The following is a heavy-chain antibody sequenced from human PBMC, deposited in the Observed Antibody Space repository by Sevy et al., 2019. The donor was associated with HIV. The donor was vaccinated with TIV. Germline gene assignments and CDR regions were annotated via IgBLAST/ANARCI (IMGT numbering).Heavy chain of an antibody. D-gene: IGHD6-13*01. V-gene: IGHV3-48*01. J-gene: IGHJ4*01. CDR3: ARDGGYSIKWYPLY. CDR1: GFTFSSYS. CDR2: IGSSGTNI. Sequence: GGSLRLSCAASGFTFSSYSMNWVRRAPGKGLEWVSYIGSSGTNIYYGDSVKGRFTISRDNAKNSLYLQMNSLRPEDTAVYYCARDGGYSIKWYPLYWGHGTLVTVSS.